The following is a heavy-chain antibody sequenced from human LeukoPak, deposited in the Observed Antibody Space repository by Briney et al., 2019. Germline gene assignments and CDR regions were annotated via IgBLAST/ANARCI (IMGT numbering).Heavy chain of an antibody. Sequence: GTSVKVSCKASGFTFTSSAMQWVRQARGQRLEWIGWIDVGSGNTNYAQKFQERVTITRDMSTSTAYMELSSLRSEDTAVYYCAAGYYDSSGYYPHAFGIWGQGTMVTVSS. CDR1: GFTFTSSA. V-gene: IGHV1-58*02. D-gene: IGHD3-22*01. CDR2: IDVGSGNT. J-gene: IGHJ3*02. CDR3: AAGYYDSSGYYPHAFGI.